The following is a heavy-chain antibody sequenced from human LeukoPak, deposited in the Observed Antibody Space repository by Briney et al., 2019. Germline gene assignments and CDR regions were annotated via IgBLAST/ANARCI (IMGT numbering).Heavy chain of an antibody. CDR3: ARDNRVMITFGGVIPREYAFDI. CDR2: ISSSSSYI. V-gene: IGHV3-21*01. CDR1: GFTFSSYA. Sequence: GRSLRLSCAASGFTFSSYAMHWVRQAPGKGLEWVSSISSSSSYIYYADSVKGRFTISRDNAKNSLYLQMNSLRAEDTAVYYCARDNRVMITFGGVIPREYAFDIWGQGTMVTVSS. D-gene: IGHD3-16*02. J-gene: IGHJ3*02.